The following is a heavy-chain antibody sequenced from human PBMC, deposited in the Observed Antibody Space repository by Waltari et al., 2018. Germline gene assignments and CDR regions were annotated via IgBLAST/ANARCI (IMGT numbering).Heavy chain of an antibody. Sequence: QVQLVQSGAEVKKPGSSVTVSCKASGGTFSSYAISWVRQAPGQGLEWMGRIIPIFGTANYAQKFQGRVTITADESTSTAYMELSSLRSEDTAVYYCARDRSVTRYYYYYGMDVWGQGTTVTVSS. D-gene: IGHD4-17*01. V-gene: IGHV1-69*15. J-gene: IGHJ6*02. CDR2: IIPIFGTA. CDR3: ARDRSVTRYYYYYGMDV. CDR1: GGTFSSYA.